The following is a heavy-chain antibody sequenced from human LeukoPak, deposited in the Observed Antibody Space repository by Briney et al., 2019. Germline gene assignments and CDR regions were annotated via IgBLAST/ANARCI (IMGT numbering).Heavy chain of an antibody. CDR2: IYTTGNT. J-gene: IGHJ4*02. V-gene: IGHV3-53*01. CDR1: GFTVSSNS. D-gene: IGHD1-26*01. Sequence: GGSLRLSCTVSGFTVSSNSMSWVRQAPGKGLEWVSFIYTTGNTHNSDSVKGRFTISRDNAKNSLYLQMNSLRAEDTAVYYCARASGSYSSPYWGQGTLVTVSS. CDR3: ARASGSYSSPY.